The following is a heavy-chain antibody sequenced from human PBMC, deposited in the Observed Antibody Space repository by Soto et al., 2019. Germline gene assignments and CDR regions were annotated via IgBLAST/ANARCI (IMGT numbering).Heavy chain of an antibody. D-gene: IGHD3-9*01. CDR1: GGSFSGYY. Sequence: PSETLSLTCAVYGGSFSGYYWSWIRNPPGKGLEWIGEINHSGSTNYNPSLKSRVTISVDTSKSQFSLKLNSVTAADSAVYFCARLEGLATISYYFDFWGPGALVTVSS. J-gene: IGHJ4*02. CDR2: INHSGST. CDR3: ARLEGLATISYYFDF. V-gene: IGHV4-34*01.